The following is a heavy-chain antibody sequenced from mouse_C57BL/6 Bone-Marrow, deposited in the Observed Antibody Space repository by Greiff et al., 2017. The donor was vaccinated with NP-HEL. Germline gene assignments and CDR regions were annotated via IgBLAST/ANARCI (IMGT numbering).Heavy chain of an antibody. CDR1: EYEFPSHD. V-gene: IGHV5-2*01. Sequence: EVKLQESGGGLVQPGESLKLSCESNEYEFPSHDMSWVRKTPEKRLELVAAINSDGGSTYYPDTMERRFIISRDNTKKTLYLQMSSLRSEDTALYYCARLDYDVGWFAYWGQGTLVTVSA. CDR2: INSDGGST. J-gene: IGHJ3*01. D-gene: IGHD2-4*01. CDR3: ARLDYDVGWFAY.